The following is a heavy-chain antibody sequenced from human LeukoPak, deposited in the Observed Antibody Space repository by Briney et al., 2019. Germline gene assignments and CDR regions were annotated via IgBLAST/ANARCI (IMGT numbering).Heavy chain of an antibody. CDR1: GYTFTGYY. V-gene: IGHV1-2*02. CDR3: ARDGEMATITGYYYMVV. Sequence: ASVKVSCKASGYTFTGYYMHWVRQPPGQGLEWMGWINPKSGGTNYAQKFQGRVTMTRDTSISTAYMELSRLRSDDTAVYYCARDGEMATITGYYYMVVWGKGTTVTVSS. D-gene: IGHD5-24*01. CDR2: INPKSGGT. J-gene: IGHJ6*03.